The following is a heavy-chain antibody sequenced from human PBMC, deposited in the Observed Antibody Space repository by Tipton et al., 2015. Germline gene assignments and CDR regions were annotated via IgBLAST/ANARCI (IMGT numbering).Heavy chain of an antibody. Sequence: SLRLSCTASGFTFSSFAMSWVRQAPGKGLEWVSGISSSSRNTYYADSVKGRFTISRDNSKNTLYLQMNSLRAEDAAVYYCAKVWRAWLSPWFDPWGQGTLVTVSS. J-gene: IGHJ5*02. CDR2: ISSSSRNT. CDR1: GFTFSSFA. V-gene: IGHV3-23*01. CDR3: AKVWRAWLSPWFDP. D-gene: IGHD2-21*01.